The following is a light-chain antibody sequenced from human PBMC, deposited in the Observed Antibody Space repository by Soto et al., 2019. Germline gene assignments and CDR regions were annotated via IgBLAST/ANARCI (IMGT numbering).Light chain of an antibody. CDR2: DVT. CDR3: SSYTNKDTLL. CDR1: SSDVGGYDH. V-gene: IGLV2-14*03. J-gene: IGLJ3*02. Sequence: ALTQPASVSGSPGQSITISCTGTSSDVGGYDHVSWYQQHPGKAPKLIIYDVTVRPSGISPRFSGSKSDNTASLAVSGLQPEDEADYYCSSYTNKDTLLFGGGTKVTVL.